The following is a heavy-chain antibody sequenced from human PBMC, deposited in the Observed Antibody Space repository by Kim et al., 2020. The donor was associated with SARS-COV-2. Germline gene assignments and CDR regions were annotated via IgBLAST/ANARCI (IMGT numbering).Heavy chain of an antibody. Sequence: GGSMRLSCAASGFTFSSYEMHWVRQAPGKGLEWLSSISGSASAIYYAHSVKGRFTISRDNSKNSLYLQMNNLRVEDTAVYYCTFHVDIVITTLHYWGQGT. CDR2: ISGSASAI. J-gene: IGHJ4*02. CDR1: GFTFSSYE. D-gene: IGHD5-12*01. V-gene: IGHV3-48*03. CDR3: TFHVDIVITTLHY.